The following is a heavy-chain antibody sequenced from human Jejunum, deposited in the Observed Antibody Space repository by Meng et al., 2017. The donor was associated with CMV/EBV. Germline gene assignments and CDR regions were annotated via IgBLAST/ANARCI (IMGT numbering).Heavy chain of an antibody. D-gene: IGHD2-2*01. J-gene: IGHJ4*01. Sequence: QWPRGQPGAEVKKPGASVKVSCKASGYTFSDHYMHWVRQAPGQRLEWMGWINPNSGGTNYAQKFQGRVTMTRDTSIDTAYMDLSSLTSDDTAVYYCAREAYCSFTSCYAIDYWGHGTLVTVSS. V-gene: IGHV1-2*02. CDR3: AREAYCSFTSCYAIDY. CDR2: INPNSGGT. CDR1: GYTFSDHY.